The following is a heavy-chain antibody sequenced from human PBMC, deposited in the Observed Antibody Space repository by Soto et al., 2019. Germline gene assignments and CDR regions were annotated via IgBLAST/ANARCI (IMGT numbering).Heavy chain of an antibody. CDR1: GDSVSSNSAT. J-gene: IGHJ6*03. CDR3: AKDTLYYDFWSGYYRPYYYMDV. CDR2: TYYGSKWYN. V-gene: IGHV6-1*01. D-gene: IGHD3-3*01. Sequence: SQTLPLTCAISGDSVSSNSATWTCIRQCPSRGLEWLGRTYYGSKWYNDYAVSVKSRIIINSDTSKNHFSLQLNSVTPDDTAVYYCAKDTLYYDFWSGYYRPYYYMDVWGKGTTVTVSS.